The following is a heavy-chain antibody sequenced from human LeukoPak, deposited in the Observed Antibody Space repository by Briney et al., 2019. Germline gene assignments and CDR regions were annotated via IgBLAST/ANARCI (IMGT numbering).Heavy chain of an antibody. CDR2: INPSGGST. D-gene: IGHD6-19*01. Sequence: GASVKVSCKASGYTFTSYYLHWVRQAPGQGLEWMGIINPSGGSTSYAQKFQGRVTMTRDTSTSTVYMELSSLRSEDTAVYYCARDPGMAGDRSYWGQGTLVTVSS. V-gene: IGHV1-46*01. CDR3: ARDPGMAGDRSY. CDR1: GYTFTSYY. J-gene: IGHJ4*02.